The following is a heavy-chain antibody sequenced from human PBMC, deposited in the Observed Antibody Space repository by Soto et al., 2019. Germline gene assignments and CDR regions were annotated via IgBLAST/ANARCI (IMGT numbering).Heavy chain of an antibody. CDR2: IIPILGTA. CDR1: GGTFSSYA. Sequence: SVKVSCTASGGTFSSYAISWVRQAPGQGLEWMGGIIPILGTANYAQKFQGRVTITADESTSTAYMELSSLRSEDTAVYYCARDPRKSLYSSGGNWYFDLWGRGTLVTVSS. CDR3: ARDPRKSLYSSGGNWYFDL. J-gene: IGHJ2*01. D-gene: IGHD6-19*01. V-gene: IGHV1-69*13.